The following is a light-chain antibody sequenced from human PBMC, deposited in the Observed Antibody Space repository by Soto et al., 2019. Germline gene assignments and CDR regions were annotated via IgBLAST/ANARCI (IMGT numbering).Light chain of an antibody. CDR3: LQYYDYPRT. CDR2: AAS. V-gene: IGKV1-6*01. Sequence: AIQMSQSPSSLSASVGDRVTITCRASQGIRKELSWFQQRPGNAPTLLISAASRLQSGVPSRFSGRGSGTDFTLTISSLQPEDFATYYCLQYYDYPRTFGQGTKVDIK. CDR1: QGIRKE. J-gene: IGKJ1*01.